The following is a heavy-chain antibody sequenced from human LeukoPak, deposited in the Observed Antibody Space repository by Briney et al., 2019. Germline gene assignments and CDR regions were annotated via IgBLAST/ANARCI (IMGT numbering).Heavy chain of an antibody. CDR1: GFTFDDYA. D-gene: IGHD2-2*01. CDR3: AKDEGPATAFNWFDP. Sequence: PGGSLRLSCAASGFTFDDYAMHWVRQAPGKGLEWVSGISWNSGSIGYADSVKGRFTISRDNAKNSLYLQMNSLRAEDTALYYCAKDEGPATAFNWFDPWGQGTLVTVSS. J-gene: IGHJ5*02. CDR2: ISWNSGSI. V-gene: IGHV3-9*01.